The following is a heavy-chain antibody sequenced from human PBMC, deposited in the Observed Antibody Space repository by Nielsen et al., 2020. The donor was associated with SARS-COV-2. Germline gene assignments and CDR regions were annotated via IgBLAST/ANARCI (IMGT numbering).Heavy chain of an antibody. CDR1: GGSISSGGYS. Sequence: SETLSLTCAVSGGSISSGGYSWSWIRQPPGKGLEWIGYIYHSGSTYYNPSLKSRVTISVDTSKNQFSLKLSSVTAADTAVYYCARGSRGGYYYGSGTIPRWYFDLWGRGTLVTVSS. J-gene: IGHJ2*01. D-gene: IGHD3-10*01. V-gene: IGHV4-30-2*01. CDR3: ARGSRGGYYYGSGTIPRWYFDL. CDR2: IYHSGST.